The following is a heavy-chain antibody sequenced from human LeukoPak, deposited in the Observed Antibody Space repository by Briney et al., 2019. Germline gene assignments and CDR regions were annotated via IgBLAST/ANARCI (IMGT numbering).Heavy chain of an antibody. Sequence: GGSLRLSCAASGFTFSSYAMSWVRQAPGKGLEWVSAISGSGGSTYYADSVKGRITISRDNSKNTLYLQMSSLRADDTAVYYCAKMTPVTTGYYYGMDVWGQGTTVTVSS. CDR1: GFTFSSYA. CDR2: ISGSGGST. CDR3: AKMTPVTTGYYYGMDV. V-gene: IGHV3-23*01. D-gene: IGHD4-17*01. J-gene: IGHJ6*02.